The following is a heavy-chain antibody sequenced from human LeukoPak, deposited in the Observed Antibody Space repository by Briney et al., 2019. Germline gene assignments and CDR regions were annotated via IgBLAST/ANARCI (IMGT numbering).Heavy chain of an antibody. V-gene: IGHV3-30*01. CDR1: GFTFSSYA. CDR3: ARDYYYYMDV. Sequence: GGSLRLSCAASGFTFSSYATHWVRQAPGKGLEWVAVISYDGSNKYYADSVKGRFTISRDNSKNTLYLQMNSLRAEDTAVYYCARDYYYYMDVWGKGTTVTVSS. J-gene: IGHJ6*03. CDR2: ISYDGSNK.